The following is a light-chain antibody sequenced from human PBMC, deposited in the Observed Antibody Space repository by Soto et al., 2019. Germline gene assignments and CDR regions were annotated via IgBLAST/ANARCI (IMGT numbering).Light chain of an antibody. CDR2: EVS. V-gene: IGLV2-18*01. J-gene: IGLJ1*01. Sequence: QSALTQPPSVSGSPGQSVTISCTGTSSDVGYYNRVSWYQQPPGTAPKLLIYEVSNRPSGVPDRFSGSKSGNTASLTISGLQAEDEADYCFSGYTSSTFYVLGTGTKVTVL. CDR1: SSDVGYYNR. CDR3: SGYTSSTFYV.